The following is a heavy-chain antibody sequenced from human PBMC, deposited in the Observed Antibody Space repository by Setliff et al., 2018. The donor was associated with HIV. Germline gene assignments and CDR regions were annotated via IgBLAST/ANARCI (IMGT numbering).Heavy chain of an antibody. CDR2: IEPSSGGT. Sequence: ASVKVSCKASGYTFAAYYIHWVRQAPGHGLQLMGRIEPSSGGTNYIQKCQGRVTITRDTSIYTVYMELTGLTSDDTAVYYCARQDHSSVNSGSLYAFDVWGQGTMVTVSS. V-gene: IGHV1-2*06. D-gene: IGHD3-22*01. J-gene: IGHJ3*01. CDR3: ARQDHSSVNSGSLYAFDV. CDR1: GYTFAAYY.